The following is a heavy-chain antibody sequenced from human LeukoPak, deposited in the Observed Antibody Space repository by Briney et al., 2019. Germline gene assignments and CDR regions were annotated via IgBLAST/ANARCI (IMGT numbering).Heavy chain of an antibody. J-gene: IGHJ5*02. CDR2: INPSGGRT. V-gene: IGHV1-46*01. CDR1: GYIFTSYY. D-gene: IGHD5-18*01. CDR3: TRALPHRRLMDTTMEQHWFDP. Sequence: ASVKVSCKASGYIFTSYYIHWVRQAPGQGLEWMGLINPSGGRTNYAQKFQDRVTMTRDMSTSTVYMELSSLRSEDTAMYYCTRALPHRRLMDTTMEQHWFDPWGQGTLVTVSS.